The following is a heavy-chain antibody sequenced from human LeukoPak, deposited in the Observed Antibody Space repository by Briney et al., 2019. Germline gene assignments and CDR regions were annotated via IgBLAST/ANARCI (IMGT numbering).Heavy chain of an antibody. V-gene: IGHV4-4*07. CDR2: IYTSGST. D-gene: IGHD3-10*01. J-gene: IGHJ4*02. CDR1: GGSISSYY. CDR3: ARDLAYGSGMGYFDY. Sequence: PSETLSLTCTVSGGSISSYYWSWIRQPAGKGLEWIGRIYTSGSTNYNPFLKSRVTMSVDTSKNQFSLKLSSVTAADTAVYYCARDLAYGSGMGYFDYWGQGTLVTVSS.